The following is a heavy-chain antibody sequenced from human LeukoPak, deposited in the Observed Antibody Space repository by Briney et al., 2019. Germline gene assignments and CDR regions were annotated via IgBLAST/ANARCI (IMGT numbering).Heavy chain of an antibody. D-gene: IGHD3-10*01. Sequence: PSETLSLTCAVYGGSFSGYYWSWIRQPPGKGLEWIGEINHSGSTNYNPSLKSRVTISVDTSKNQFSLKLSSVTAADTAVYYCARTYALLLWFGEPYYFDSWGQGTLVTVSS. CDR3: ARTYALLLWFGEPYYFDS. V-gene: IGHV4-34*01. J-gene: IGHJ4*02. CDR2: INHSGST. CDR1: GGSFSGYY.